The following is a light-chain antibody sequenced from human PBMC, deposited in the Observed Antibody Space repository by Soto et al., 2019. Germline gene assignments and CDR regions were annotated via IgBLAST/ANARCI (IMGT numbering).Light chain of an antibody. CDR3: QQYYSSPRT. J-gene: IGKJ1*01. CDR1: QSILYSSNSKNY. CDR2: WAS. Sequence: DIVMTQSPDSLAVSLGERATIHCKSSQSILYSSNSKNYLAWYQQKPGQPPKMLFYWASTRGSGVPARFSGSESGTDFTLTISSLQAEDVAVYYCQQYYSSPRTFGQGTKVEIK. V-gene: IGKV4-1*01.